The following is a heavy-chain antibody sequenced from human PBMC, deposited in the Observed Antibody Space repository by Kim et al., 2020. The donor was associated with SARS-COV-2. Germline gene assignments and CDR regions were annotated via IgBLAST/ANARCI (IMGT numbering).Heavy chain of an antibody. J-gene: IGHJ3*02. CDR2: IYYSGST. Sequence: SETLSLTCTVSGGSISSSSYYWGWIRQPPGKGLEWIGTIYYSGSTYYNPSLKSRVTISVDTSKNQFSLKLSAVTAADTAVYYCARDSGPGIVGAEDAFDIWGQGTIVTVSS. CDR3: ARDSGPGIVGAEDAFDI. V-gene: IGHV4-39*07. D-gene: IGHD1-26*01. CDR1: GGSISSSSYY.